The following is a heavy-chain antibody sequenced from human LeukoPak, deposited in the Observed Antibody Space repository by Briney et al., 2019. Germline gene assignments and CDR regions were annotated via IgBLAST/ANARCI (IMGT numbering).Heavy chain of an antibody. CDR2: IYSGDSDT. CDR3: ARRHGGTLYYFDY. D-gene: IGHD2-15*01. J-gene: IGHJ4*02. Sequence: GESLKISCKGSGYTFTSYWIGWVRQMPGKGLEWMGVIYSGDSDTRYSPSFQGQVTISVDKSISTAYLQWTSLKAPDTAMYYCARRHGGTLYYFDYWGQGTLVTVSS. CDR1: GYTFTSYW. V-gene: IGHV5-51*01.